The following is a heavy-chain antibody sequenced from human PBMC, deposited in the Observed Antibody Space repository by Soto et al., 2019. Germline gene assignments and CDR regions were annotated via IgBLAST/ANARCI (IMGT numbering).Heavy chain of an antibody. CDR2: ISSSGSSI. Sequence: QVQLVESGGGLVKPGGSLRLSCAASGLTFSDCYMNWIRQAPGKGLEWVSYISSSGSSINYAGSVKGRFTISRDNTKNALYLQMNSLRVEDTAMYYCARYRFGEWGYAMDVWGQGTTFTVSS. J-gene: IGHJ6*02. V-gene: IGHV3-11*01. D-gene: IGHD3-10*01. CDR3: ARYRFGEWGYAMDV. CDR1: GLTFSDCY.